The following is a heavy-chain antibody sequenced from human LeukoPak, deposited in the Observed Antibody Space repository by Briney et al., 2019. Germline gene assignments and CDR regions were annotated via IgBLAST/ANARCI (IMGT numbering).Heavy chain of an antibody. CDR1: GYSISSGYY. CDR2: IYTSGST. D-gene: IGHD6-6*01. J-gene: IGHJ6*03. Sequence: SETLSLTCTVSGYSISSGYYWSWIRQPAGKGLEWIGRIYTSGSTNYNPSLKSRVTMSVDTSKNQFSLKLSSVTAADTAVYYCARGRSVWAARPYYYYYYMDVWGKGTTVTVSS. CDR3: ARGRSVWAARPYYYYYYMDV. V-gene: IGHV4-4*07.